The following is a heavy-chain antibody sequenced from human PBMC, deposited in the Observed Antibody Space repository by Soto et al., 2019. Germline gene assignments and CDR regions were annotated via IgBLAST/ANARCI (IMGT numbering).Heavy chain of an antibody. V-gene: IGHV3-30*18. CDR3: AKESQDIVLMVYASAFYY. J-gene: IGHJ4*02. CDR1: GFTFSSYG. D-gene: IGHD2-8*01. Sequence: QVQLVESGGGVIQPGRSLRLSCAASGFTFSSYGMHWVRQAPGKGLEGVAVISYDGSNKYYADSVKGRFTISRDNSKNTLYLQMNSLRAEDTAVYYCAKESQDIVLMVYASAFYYWGQGTLVTVSS. CDR2: ISYDGSNK.